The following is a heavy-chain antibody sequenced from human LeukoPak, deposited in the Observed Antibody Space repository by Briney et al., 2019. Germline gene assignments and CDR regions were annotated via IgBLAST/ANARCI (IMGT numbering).Heavy chain of an antibody. CDR1: AFTFASYC. Sequence: GGSLRLSRAASAFTFASYCMNWVRQAPGNGLEWVSSISGDSTYIYNAGSEKGRFTISRDNAQASLYLQMISLRADDTAVYYCARVSGRLERQSDLDYWGQGTLVIVSS. CDR2: ISGDSTYI. J-gene: IGHJ4*02. V-gene: IGHV3-21*01. D-gene: IGHD1-1*01. CDR3: ARVSGRLERQSDLDY.